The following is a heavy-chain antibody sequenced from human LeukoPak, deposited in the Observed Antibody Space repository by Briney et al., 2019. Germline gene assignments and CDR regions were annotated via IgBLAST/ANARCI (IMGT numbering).Heavy chain of an antibody. J-gene: IGHJ4*02. CDR1: GGSISSGDYY. D-gene: IGHD5-24*01. CDR3: AREIDRDGYNYPDY. Sequence: SQTLSLTCTVSGGSISSGDYYWSWIRQPPGKGLEWIGYIYYSGSTYYNPSLKSRVTISVDTSKNQLSLKLSSVTAADTAVYYCAREIDRDGYNYPDYWGQGTLVTVSS. CDR2: IYYSGST. V-gene: IGHV4-30-4*01.